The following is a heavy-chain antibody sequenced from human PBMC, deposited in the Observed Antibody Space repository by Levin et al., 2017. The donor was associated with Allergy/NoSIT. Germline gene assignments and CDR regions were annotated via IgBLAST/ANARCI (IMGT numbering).Heavy chain of an antibody. CDR3: ARSSNYDILTGYGWFDP. CDR1: GGSFSGYY. J-gene: IGHJ5*02. V-gene: IGHV4-34*01. CDR2: INHSGST. D-gene: IGHD3-9*01. Sequence: SETLSLTCAVYGGSFSGYYWSWIRQPPGKGLEWIGEINHSGSTNYNPSLKSRVTISVDTSKNQFSLKLSSVTAADTAVYYCARSSNYDILTGYGWFDPWGQGTLVTVSS.